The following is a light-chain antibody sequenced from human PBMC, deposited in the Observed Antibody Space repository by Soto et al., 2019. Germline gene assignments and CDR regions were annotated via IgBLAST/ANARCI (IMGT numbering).Light chain of an antibody. CDR1: QSVSSSY. Sequence: EIVLTQSPGTLSLSPGERATLSCRASQSVSSSYLAWYQQKPGQAPRLLIYGASSRATGIPDRFSGSGSGTDFTLTISRLEPEDFAVYYCQQYGSSPLCTFGKGTKREIK. CDR2: GAS. J-gene: IGKJ2*02. V-gene: IGKV3-20*01. CDR3: QQYGSSPLCT.